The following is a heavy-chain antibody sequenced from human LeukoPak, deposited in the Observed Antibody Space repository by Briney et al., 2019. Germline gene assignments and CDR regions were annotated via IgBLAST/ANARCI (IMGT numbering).Heavy chain of an antibody. J-gene: IGHJ4*02. CDR1: GYTFTSYG. D-gene: IGHD3-10*01. V-gene: IGHV1-18*01. CDR3: ASVSLSYYFDY. CDR2: ISAYNGNT. Sequence: ASVTVSCKASGYTFTSYGIGWVRQAPGQGLEWMGWISAYNGNTNYAQKLQGRVTMTTDTSTSTAYMELRSLRSDDTAVYYCASVSLSYYFDYWGQGTLVTVSS.